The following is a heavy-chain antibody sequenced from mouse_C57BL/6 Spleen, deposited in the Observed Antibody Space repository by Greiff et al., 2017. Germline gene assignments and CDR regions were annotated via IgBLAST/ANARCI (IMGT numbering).Heavy chain of an antibody. V-gene: IGHV3-6*01. D-gene: IGHD1-1*01. CDR3: ANYYGSKDYFDY. CDR1: GYSITSGYY. Sequence: EVQLVESGPGLVKPSQSLSLTCSVTGYSITSGYYWNWIRQFPGNKLEWMGYISYDGSNNYNPSFKNRISITRDTSKNQFFLKLNSVTTEDTATYYCANYYGSKDYFDYWGQGTTLTVSS. CDR2: ISYDGSN. J-gene: IGHJ2*01.